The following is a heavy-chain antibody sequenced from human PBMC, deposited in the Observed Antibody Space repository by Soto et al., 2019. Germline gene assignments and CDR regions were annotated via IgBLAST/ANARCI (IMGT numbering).Heavy chain of an antibody. J-gene: IGHJ4*02. D-gene: IGHD3-16*02. CDR2: ISAYNGNT. CDR3: ARDRDYVWGSYRYPGY. Sequence: ASVKVSCKASGYTSTSYGISWVRQAPGQGLEWMGWISAYNGNTNYAQKFQGRVTMTRDTSISTAYTELSSLRSEDTAVYYCARDRDYVWGSYRYPGYWGQGTLVTVSS. V-gene: IGHV1-18*01. CDR1: GYTSTSYG.